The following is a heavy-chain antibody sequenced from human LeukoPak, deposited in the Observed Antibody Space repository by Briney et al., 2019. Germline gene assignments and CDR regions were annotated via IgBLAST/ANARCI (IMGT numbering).Heavy chain of an antibody. CDR3: ARDSPGDLWDY. V-gene: IGHV3-66*03. D-gene: IGHD7-27*01. J-gene: IGHJ4*02. CDR2: IYNTGST. Sequence: GGSLRLSCAASGFTVSSYYMSWVRQAPGKGLEWVSSIYNTGSTNYADSVKGRFTISRDNSKNTLYLQMNSLRAEDTAVYYCARDSPGDLWDYWGQGTLVTVSS. CDR1: GFTVSSYY.